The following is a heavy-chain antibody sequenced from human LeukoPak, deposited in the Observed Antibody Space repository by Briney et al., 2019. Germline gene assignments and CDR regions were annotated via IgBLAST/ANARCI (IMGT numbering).Heavy chain of an antibody. CDR2: IYTSGST. Sequence: SETLSLTCAVSGGSISSYYWSWIRQPAGKGLEWIGRIYTSGSTNYNPSLKSRVTMSVDTSKNQFSLKLSSVTAADTAVYYCARVARSYYYYGMDVWGQGTTVTVSS. V-gene: IGHV4-4*07. CDR1: GGSISSYY. CDR3: ARVARSYYYYGMDV. J-gene: IGHJ6*02.